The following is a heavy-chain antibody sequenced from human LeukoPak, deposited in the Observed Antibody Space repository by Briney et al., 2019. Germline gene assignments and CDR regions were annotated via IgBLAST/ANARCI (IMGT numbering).Heavy chain of an antibody. V-gene: IGHV3-48*01. CDR1: GFSFSSSG. CDR3: AKDLGIFYTPAYFDY. D-gene: IGHD3-16*01. J-gene: IGHJ4*02. Sequence: PGGSLRLSCAASGFSFSSSGMNWVRQAPGKGLQWISYIDSSSSTKNYADSVKGRFTISRDNAKNSLYLQMSSLRAEDTAVYYCAKDLGIFYTPAYFDYWGQGTLVTVSS. CDR2: IDSSSSTK.